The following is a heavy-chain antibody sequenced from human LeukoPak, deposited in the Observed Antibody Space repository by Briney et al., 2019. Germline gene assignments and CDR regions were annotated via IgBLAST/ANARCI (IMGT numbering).Heavy chain of an antibody. D-gene: IGHD3-10*01. V-gene: IGHV3-74*01. CDR3: ARGIQTYYYGSGSPDY. CDR1: GFTFRSYW. Sequence: GGSLRLSCAASGFTFRSYWKHWVRQAPGKGLVWVSRINSDGSSTSYADSVKGRFTISRDNAKNTLYLQMNSLRAEDTAVYYCARGIQTYYYGSGSPDYWGQGTLVTVSS. CDR2: INSDGSST. J-gene: IGHJ4*02.